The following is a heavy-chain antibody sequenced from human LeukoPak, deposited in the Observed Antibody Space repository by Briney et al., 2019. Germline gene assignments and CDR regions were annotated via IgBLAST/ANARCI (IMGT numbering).Heavy chain of an antibody. CDR3: ARLSLTNYYDSSGDY. V-gene: IGHV3-23*01. D-gene: IGHD3-22*01. CDR2: ISGSGGST. Sequence: GGSLRLSCAASGFTFSSYAMSWVRQAPGKGLEWVSAISGSGGSTYYADSVKGRLTISRDNSKNTLYLQMNSLRAEDTAVYYCARLSLTNYYDSSGDYWGQGTLVTVSS. CDR1: GFTFSSYA. J-gene: IGHJ4*02.